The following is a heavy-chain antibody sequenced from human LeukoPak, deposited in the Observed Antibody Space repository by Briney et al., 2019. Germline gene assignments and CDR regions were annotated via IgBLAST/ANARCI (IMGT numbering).Heavy chain of an antibody. CDR3: GREYFYDSSGYSDAFDI. V-gene: IGHV3-33*01. CDR1: GFAFSNYG. J-gene: IGHJ3*02. CDR2: IWYDGSYK. D-gene: IGHD3-22*01. Sequence: GRSLRLSCSASGFAFSNYGVHWVRQAPGKGLEWVAVIWYDGSYKYYADSVKGRFTISRDNSKNTLYLQMNSLRAEDTAVYYCGREYFYDSSGYSDAFDIWGQGTMVTVSS.